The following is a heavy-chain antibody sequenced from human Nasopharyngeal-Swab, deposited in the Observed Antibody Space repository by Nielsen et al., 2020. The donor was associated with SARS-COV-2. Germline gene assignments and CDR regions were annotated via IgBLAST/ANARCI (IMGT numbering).Heavy chain of an antibody. Sequence: SETLSLTCAVSGGSTSSNTWWGWVRQTPGMGLEWIGEIIHSGGTNYNPALKSRVTISVDKSKNQLSLEVTSVTAADTAVYYCSRHYYHYMDIWGKGTTVTVSS. J-gene: IGHJ6*03. CDR2: IIHSGGT. CDR3: SRHYYHYMDI. V-gene: IGHV4-4*02. CDR1: GGSTSSNTW.